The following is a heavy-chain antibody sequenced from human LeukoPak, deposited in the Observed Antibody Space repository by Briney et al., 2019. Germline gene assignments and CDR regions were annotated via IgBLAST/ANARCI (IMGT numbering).Heavy chain of an antibody. Sequence: GGSLRLSCAASGFSLSNYWVTWVRQAPGTGLEWVANINPGGTETYYVEPVKGRFTISRDNAKNLVYLQMNSLRAEDSAVYHCGRFGYVAGVDLWGQGTLVTVSS. CDR3: GRFGYVAGVDL. D-gene: IGHD6-19*01. CDR1: GFSLSNYW. V-gene: IGHV3-7*01. CDR2: INPGGTET. J-gene: IGHJ4*02.